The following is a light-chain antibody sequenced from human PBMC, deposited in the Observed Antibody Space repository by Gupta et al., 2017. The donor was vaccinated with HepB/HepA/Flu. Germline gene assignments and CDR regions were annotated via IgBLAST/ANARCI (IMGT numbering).Light chain of an antibody. CDR2: AAS. CDR1: QSISSY. V-gene: IGKV1-39*01. Sequence: DIQMTQSPSSLSASVGDRVTITCRASQSISSYLNWYQQKPGKAPKLLIYAASSLQSGVPSRFSGSGSGTDFTLTISRLQPEDFATYYCQQSESTPSTFGQGTKLGIK. J-gene: IGKJ2*01. CDR3: QQSESTPST.